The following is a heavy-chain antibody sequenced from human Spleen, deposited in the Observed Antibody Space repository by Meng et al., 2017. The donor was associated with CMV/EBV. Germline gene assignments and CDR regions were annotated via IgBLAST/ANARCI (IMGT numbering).Heavy chain of an antibody. CDR3: ARDAAPDEYSKVNRFDP. D-gene: IGHD4-11*01. J-gene: IGHJ5*02. Sequence: ASVKVSCKTSEYVFISFYIHWLRQAPRKGLEWMGIFNPSDGSTTYAQKFQGRVAMTRDTSTSTVYMELSSLTSEDTAVYYCARDAAPDEYSKVNRFDPWGRGSLVTVSS. CDR1: EYVFISFY. CDR2: FNPSDGST. V-gene: IGHV1-46*01.